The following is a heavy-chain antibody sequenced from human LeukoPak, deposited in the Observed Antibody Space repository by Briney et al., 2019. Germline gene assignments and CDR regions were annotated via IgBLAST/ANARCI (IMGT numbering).Heavy chain of an antibody. Sequence: PSETLSLTCTVSGVSINSYYWSWLRQPPGMGLEWMGYFYYSGTTNYNPSLKSRVTISVATSQNQFSLKLSSVTAADTAVYYCATRVYDYVWGSYRLDYWGQGTLVTVSS. V-gene: IGHV4-59*12. D-gene: IGHD3-16*02. J-gene: IGHJ4*02. CDR3: ATRVYDYVWGSYRLDY. CDR1: GVSINSYY. CDR2: FYYSGTT.